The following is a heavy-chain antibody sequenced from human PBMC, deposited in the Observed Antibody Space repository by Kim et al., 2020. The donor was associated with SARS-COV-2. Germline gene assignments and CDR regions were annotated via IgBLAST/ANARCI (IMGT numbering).Heavy chain of an antibody. Sequence: GGSLRLSCAASGFTFSSYAMHWVRQAPGKGLEWVAVISYDGSNKYYADSVKGRFTISRDNSKNTLYLQMNSLRAEDTAVYYCARDPNYYDSSHAFDIWGQGTMVTVSS. V-gene: IGHV3-30-3*01. CDR1: GFTFSSYA. CDR3: ARDPNYYDSSHAFDI. CDR2: ISYDGSNK. J-gene: IGHJ3*02. D-gene: IGHD3-22*01.